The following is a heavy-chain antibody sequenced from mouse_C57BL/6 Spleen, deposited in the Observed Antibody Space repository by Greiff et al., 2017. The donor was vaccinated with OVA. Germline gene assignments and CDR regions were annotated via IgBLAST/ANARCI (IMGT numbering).Heavy chain of an antibody. Sequence: VQLLQSGPELVKPGDSVKISCKASGYSFTGYFMNWVMQSHGKSLEWIGRINPYNGDTFYNQKFKGKATLTVDKSSSTAHMELRSLTSEDAAVYYCARGVNWSPLDYWGQGTTLTVSS. D-gene: IGHD4-1*02. V-gene: IGHV1-20*01. J-gene: IGHJ2*01. CDR3: ARGVNWSPLDY. CDR2: INPYNGDT. CDR1: GYSFTGYF.